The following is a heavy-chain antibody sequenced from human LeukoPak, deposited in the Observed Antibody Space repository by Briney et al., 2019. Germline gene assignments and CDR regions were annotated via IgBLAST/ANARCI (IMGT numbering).Heavy chain of an antibody. CDR1: GFTFSNYC. CDR2: ISGDGTTT. Sequence: GGSLRLSCAASGFTFSNYCMHWIRQGPGKELVWVSRISGDGTTTNYADSVKGRFTISRDNAKNTLYLQMNSLRVEDTALYYCARDGTFDNWGQGTLVTVSS. CDR3: ARDGTFDN. J-gene: IGHJ4*02. V-gene: IGHV3-74*01. D-gene: IGHD6-13*01.